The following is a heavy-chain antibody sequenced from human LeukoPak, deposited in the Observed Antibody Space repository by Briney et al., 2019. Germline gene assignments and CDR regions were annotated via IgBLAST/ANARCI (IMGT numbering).Heavy chain of an antibody. D-gene: IGHD3-10*01. CDR2: IYTSGST. Sequence: GGSLRLSCAASGFTVSSNYISWVRQAPGKGLEWVSLIYTSGSTYYADSVKGRFTISRDTSKNTLYLQMNSLRAEDTAVYYCTRVTTSGSYKFDYWGQGTLVTVSS. V-gene: IGHV3-53*01. J-gene: IGHJ4*02. CDR1: GFTVSSNY. CDR3: TRVTTSGSYKFDY.